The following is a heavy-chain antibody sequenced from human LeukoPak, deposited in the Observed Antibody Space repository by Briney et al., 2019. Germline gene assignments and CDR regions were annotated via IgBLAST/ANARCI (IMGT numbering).Heavy chain of an antibody. CDR2: IYHSGST. CDR3: ARDRITPSTLVVVATDY. CDR1: GGSITSSYW. J-gene: IGHJ4*02. V-gene: IGHV4-4*02. D-gene: IGHD3-22*01. Sequence: SGTLSLTCAVSGGSITSSYWWSWVRQPPGKGLEWIGQIYHSGSTNYNPSLKSRVTISVDKSKNQFSLKLGSVTAADTAVYFCARDRITPSTLVVVATDYWGQGTLVTVSS.